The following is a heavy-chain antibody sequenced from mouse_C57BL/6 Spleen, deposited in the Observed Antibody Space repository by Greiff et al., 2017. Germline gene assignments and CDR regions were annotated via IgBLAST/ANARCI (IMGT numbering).Heavy chain of an antibody. V-gene: IGHV1-4*01. D-gene: IGHD2-4*01. CDR1: GYTFTSYT. J-gene: IGHJ4*01. CDR2: INPSSGYT. CDR3: ARGRDDYEDYAMDY. Sequence: VQLQQSGAELVRPGASVKMSCKASGYTFTSYTMHWVKQRPGQGLEWIGYINPSSGYTTYNQKFKDKATLTADKSSSTAYMQLGSLTSEDAAVYYCARGRDDYEDYAMDYWGQGTSVTVSS.